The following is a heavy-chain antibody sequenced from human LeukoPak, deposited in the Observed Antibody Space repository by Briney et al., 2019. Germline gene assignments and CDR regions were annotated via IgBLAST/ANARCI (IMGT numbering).Heavy chain of an antibody. CDR3: ARDLVSSSSSRDYYYAVDV. V-gene: IGHV3-33*08. CDR2: TWYHGNNK. CDR1: GFIFSTYA. J-gene: IGHJ6*02. D-gene: IGHD6-6*01. Sequence: PGGSLRLSCAASGFIFSTYALSWVRQAPGKGLEWVSGTWYHGNNKYYADSVKGRFTISRDNSKNTLYLQMNSLRAEDTAVYYCARDLVSSSSSRDYYYAVDVWGQGTTVTVSS.